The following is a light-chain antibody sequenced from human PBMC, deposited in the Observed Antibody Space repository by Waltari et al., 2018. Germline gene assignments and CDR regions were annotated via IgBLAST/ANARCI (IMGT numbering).Light chain of an antibody. Sequence: DIVLTQSPAPLSVSPGKRATLSCRASQSIMNNLAWYQQKPGQAPRLLIYGSSSRTTDGPARFSGSGSGTECTLTISSLRSGDSAIYYCHQYNSWPKTFGQGTKVEI. V-gene: IGKV3-15*01. CDR2: GSS. CDR1: QSIMNN. J-gene: IGKJ1*01. CDR3: HQYNSWPKT.